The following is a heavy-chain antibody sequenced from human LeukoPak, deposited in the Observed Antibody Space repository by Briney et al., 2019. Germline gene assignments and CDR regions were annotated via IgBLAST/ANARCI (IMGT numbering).Heavy chain of an antibody. Sequence: SETLSLTCTVSGGSISSYYWSWIRQPPGKGLEWIGYIYYSGSTNYNPSLKSRDTISVDTSKNQFSLKLSSVTAADTAVYYCARVRYYYGSGSYLNWFDPWGQGALVTVSS. CDR3: ARVRYYYGSGSYLNWFDP. D-gene: IGHD3-10*01. CDR2: IYYSGST. CDR1: GGSISSYY. J-gene: IGHJ5*02. V-gene: IGHV4-59*01.